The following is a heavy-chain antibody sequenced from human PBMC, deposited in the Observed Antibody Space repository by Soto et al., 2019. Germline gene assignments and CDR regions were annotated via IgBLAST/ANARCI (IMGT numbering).Heavy chain of an antibody. CDR2: INHSGST. V-gene: IGHV4-34*01. J-gene: IGHJ5*02. CDR1: GGSFSGYY. Sequence: SETLSLTCAVYGGSFSGYYWSWIRQPPGKGLEWIGEINHSGSTNYNPSLKSRVTISVDTSKNQFSLKLSSVTAADTAVYYCARGGYYYGSGSMSWFDPWGQGTLVTVSS. D-gene: IGHD3-10*01. CDR3: ARGGYYYGSGSMSWFDP.